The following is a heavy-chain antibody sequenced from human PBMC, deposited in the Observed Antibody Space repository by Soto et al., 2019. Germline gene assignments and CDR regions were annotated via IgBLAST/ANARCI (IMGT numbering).Heavy chain of an antibody. D-gene: IGHD2-8*01. CDR2: IYYSGST. CDR3: ARSPPEYCTNGVCQGYYFDY. CDR1: GGSISSGGYY. Sequence: SETLSLTCTVSGGSISSGGYYWSWIRQHPGKGLEWIGYIYYSGSTYYNPSLKSRVTISVDTSKNQFSLKLSSVTAADTAVYYCARSPPEYCTNGVCQGYYFDYWGQGTLVTVSS. V-gene: IGHV4-31*03. J-gene: IGHJ4*02.